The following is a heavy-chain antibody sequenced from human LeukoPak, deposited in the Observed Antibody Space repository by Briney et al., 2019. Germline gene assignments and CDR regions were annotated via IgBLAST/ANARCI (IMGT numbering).Heavy chain of an antibody. CDR3: AKDRNFWPGSSGFDY. CDR1: GFTFSSYA. J-gene: IGHJ4*02. CDR2: ISGTGGST. Sequence: GGSLRLSCSASGFTFSSYAMTWVRQAPGKGLEWVSAISGTGGSTYYAGSVKGRFTISRDNSKNTLYLQMNSLRAEDTAVYYCAKDRNFWPGSSGFDYWGQGTLVTVSS. D-gene: IGHD3/OR15-3a*01. V-gene: IGHV3-23*01.